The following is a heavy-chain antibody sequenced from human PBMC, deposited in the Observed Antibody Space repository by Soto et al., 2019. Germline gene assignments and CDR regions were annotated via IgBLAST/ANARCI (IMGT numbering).Heavy chain of an antibody. CDR3: TTDPGYSYGDDY. D-gene: IGHD5-18*01. J-gene: IGHJ4*02. V-gene: IGHV3-15*07. Sequence: EVQLVESGGGLVKPGGSLRLSCAASGFTFSNAWMNWVRQAPGKGLAWVGRIKSKTDGGTTDYAAPVKGRFTISRDDSKNTMYLQMNSQKTEDTAVYYCTTDPGYSYGDDYWGQGTLVTVSS. CDR1: GFTFSNAW. CDR2: IKSKTDGGTT.